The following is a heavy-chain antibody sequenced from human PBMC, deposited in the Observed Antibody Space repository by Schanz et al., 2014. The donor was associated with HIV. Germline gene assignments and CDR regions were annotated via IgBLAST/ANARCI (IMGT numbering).Heavy chain of an antibody. D-gene: IGHD3-10*01. V-gene: IGHV3-9*01. CDR2: MTWNRRRI. CDR1: GFTLSSYW. CDR3: AKGIMGSTEYYFGMDV. J-gene: IGHJ6*02. Sequence: EVQLVESGGGLVQPGGSLRLSCAVSGFTLSSYWMNWVRQAPGKGLEWVSGMTWNRRRIGYADSVKGRFSISRDNAKNLLYLEMNSLRVEDTALYYCAKGIMGSTEYYFGMDVWGQGTTVTVFS.